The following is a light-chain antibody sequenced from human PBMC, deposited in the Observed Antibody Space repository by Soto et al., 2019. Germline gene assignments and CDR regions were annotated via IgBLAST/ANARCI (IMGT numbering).Light chain of an antibody. V-gene: IGKV3-20*01. CDR3: QQYGGSPWT. CDR2: TTS. CDR1: QVVTSNY. J-gene: IGKJ1*01. Sequence: EIVLTQSPGSLSLSPGERATLSCRASQVVTSNYLAWYQQKPGQAPRLLIYTTSSRATGVPERFSGSGSGTDFTLTINRLEPEDSAVYYCQQYGGSPWTFGQGTKVEIK.